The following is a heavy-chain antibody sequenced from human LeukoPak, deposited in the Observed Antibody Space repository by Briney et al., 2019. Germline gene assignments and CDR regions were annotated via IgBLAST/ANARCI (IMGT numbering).Heavy chain of an antibody. CDR1: GGSISSYY. V-gene: IGHV4-59*01. J-gene: IGHJ3*01. CDR2: IYYSGNT. Sequence: SETLSLTCTVSGGSISSYYWSWIRQPPGKGLQWIGYIYYSGNTNYNPSLKSRVTISVDTSNNQFSLKLSFVTAADTAVYYCARAGSTGLGFDFWGQGTVVTVSS. CDR3: ARAGSTGLGFDF. D-gene: IGHD5/OR15-5a*01.